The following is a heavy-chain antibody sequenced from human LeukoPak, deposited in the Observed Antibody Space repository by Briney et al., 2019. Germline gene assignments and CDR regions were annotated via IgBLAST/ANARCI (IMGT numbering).Heavy chain of an antibody. D-gene: IGHD3-22*01. Sequence: HPGRSLRLSCAASGFTFSSYWMSWVRQAPGKGLEWVANIKQDGSEKYYVDSVKGRFTISRDNAKNSLYLQMNSLRAEDTAVYYCARDDTYYYDSSGYPDYWGQGTLVTVSS. CDR2: IKQDGSEK. J-gene: IGHJ4*02. CDR1: GFTFSSYW. CDR3: ARDDTYYYDSSGYPDY. V-gene: IGHV3-7*03.